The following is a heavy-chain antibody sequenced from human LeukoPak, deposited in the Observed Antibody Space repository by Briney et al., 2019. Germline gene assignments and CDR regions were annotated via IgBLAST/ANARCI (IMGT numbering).Heavy chain of an antibody. CDR1: GFTFSNYW. CDR3: ARSNHADDY. J-gene: IGHJ4*02. Sequence: PGGSLRLSCGASGFTFSNYWMHWVRQVPGKGLVWVSRINTGGSSTTYADSVKGRFTISRDNAKNTLYLQMNSLRAEDTAVYYCARSNHADDYWGQGTLVTVSS. V-gene: IGHV3-74*01. D-gene: IGHD4-11*01. CDR2: INTGGSST.